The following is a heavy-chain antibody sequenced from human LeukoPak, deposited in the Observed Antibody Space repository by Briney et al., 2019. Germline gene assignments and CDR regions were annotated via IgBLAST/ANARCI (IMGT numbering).Heavy chain of an antibody. CDR2: IYTSGST. Sequence: SETLSLTCTVSGGSISSGSYYWRWIRQLAGKGLEWIGRIYTSGSTNYNPSLKSRVTISVDTSKNQFSLKLSSVTAADTAVYYCAKESYYDSSSFDYWGQGTLVTVSS. V-gene: IGHV4-61*02. J-gene: IGHJ4*02. CDR1: GGSISSGSYY. CDR3: AKESYYDSSSFDY. D-gene: IGHD3-22*01.